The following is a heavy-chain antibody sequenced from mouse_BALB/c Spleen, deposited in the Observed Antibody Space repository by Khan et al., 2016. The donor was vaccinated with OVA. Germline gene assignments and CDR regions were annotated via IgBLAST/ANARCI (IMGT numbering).Heavy chain of an antibody. D-gene: IGHD1-1*01. V-gene: IGHV1-7*01. CDR3: VNHGSSSAWFTY. Sequence: QIQLVQSGAELAKPGASVKMSCKASGYTFTSYWMHWVKQRPGQGLEWIGYINPSTGYTEYNQRFKDKATFTADKSSSTAYMQLSSLTSEESAVYYCVNHGSSSAWFTYWGQGTLVTVSA. J-gene: IGHJ3*01. CDR1: GYTFTSYW. CDR2: INPSTGYT.